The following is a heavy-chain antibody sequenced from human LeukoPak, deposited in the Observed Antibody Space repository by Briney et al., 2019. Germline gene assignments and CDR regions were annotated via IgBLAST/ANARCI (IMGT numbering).Heavy chain of an antibody. V-gene: IGHV3-21*04. J-gene: IGHJ6*03. CDR3: AREKVTTDNYYYMDV. D-gene: IGHD4-11*01. CDR2: ISSSSSYI. Sequence: GGSLRFSCAASGFTFSSYSMNWVRQAPGKGLEWVSSISSSSSYIYYADSVKGRFTISRDNAKNSLYLQMNSLRAEDTALYYCAREKVTTDNYYYMDVWGKGTTVTVSS. CDR1: GFTFSSYS.